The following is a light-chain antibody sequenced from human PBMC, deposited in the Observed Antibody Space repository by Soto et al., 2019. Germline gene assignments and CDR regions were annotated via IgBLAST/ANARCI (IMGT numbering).Light chain of an antibody. CDR3: QQYYNWPPVT. J-gene: IGKJ2*01. CDR2: AAS. CDR1: QSVSSS. Sequence: EIVMTQSPATLSVSPGERATLSCRASQSVSSSLAWYQQKPGQAPRLLIYAASTRATGIPARFSGSGSGTDFFLSINSLQSEDFAVYYCQQYYNWPPVTFGHGTKLEI. V-gene: IGKV3-15*01.